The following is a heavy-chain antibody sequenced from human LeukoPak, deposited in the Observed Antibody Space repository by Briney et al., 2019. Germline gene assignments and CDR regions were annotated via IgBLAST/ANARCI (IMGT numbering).Heavy chain of an antibody. CDR3: ARVDSNWGCDY. CDR1: GFTVSAYA. Sequence: GVSLRLSCAASGFTVSAYAMAWVRQAPGKGLEWVAVIWYDGSNKYYADSVKGRFTISRDNSKNTLYLQMNSLRAEDTAVYYCARVDSNWGCDYWGQGTLVTVSS. CDR2: IWYDGSNK. D-gene: IGHD7-27*01. V-gene: IGHV3-33*07. J-gene: IGHJ4*02.